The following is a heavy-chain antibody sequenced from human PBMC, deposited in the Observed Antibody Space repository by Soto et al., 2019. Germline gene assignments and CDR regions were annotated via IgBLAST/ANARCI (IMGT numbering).Heavy chain of an antibody. CDR3: TLTTDNFDY. CDR2: IRSKANSYAT. D-gene: IGHD2-15*01. Sequence: EVQLVESGGGLVQPGGSLKLSCAASGFTFSGSAMHWVRQASGKGLEWVGRIRSKANSYATAYAASVKGRFTISRDDSKNTAYLQMNSLKTEDTAVYYCTLTTDNFDYWGQGTLVTVSS. V-gene: IGHV3-73*02. J-gene: IGHJ4*02. CDR1: GFTFSGSA.